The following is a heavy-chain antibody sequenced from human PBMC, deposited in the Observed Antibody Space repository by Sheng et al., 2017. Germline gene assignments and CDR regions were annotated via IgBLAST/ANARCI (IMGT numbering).Heavy chain of an antibody. CDR3: ARAVRETRSGSHYRFDQ. CDR2: ISTASSYI. Sequence: EVQLVESGGGLVKRRGSLRLSCAASGFTFRNYSMNWVRQAPGKGLEWVSSISTASSYIYYADSVKGRFTISRDNAKNALYLQMNILRVEDTAVYYCARAVRETRSGSHYRFDQWG. V-gene: IGHV3-21*02. CDR1: GFTFRNYS. J-gene: IGHJ4*01. D-gene: IGHD1-26*01.